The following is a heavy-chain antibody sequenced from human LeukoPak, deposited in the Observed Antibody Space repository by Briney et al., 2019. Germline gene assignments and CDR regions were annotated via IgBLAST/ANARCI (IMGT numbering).Heavy chain of an antibody. D-gene: IGHD2-2*01. Sequence: SETLSLTCTVSGGSITDHYWSWIRQPPGKGLELTGHIHSTGNTFYKPSLKSRITISLDTSRNQFSLRLSSVTTADTAVYYCARFSSGCSTASCYLDYWGQRTLVTVSS. CDR2: IHSTGNT. CDR3: ARFSSGCSTASCYLDY. V-gene: IGHV4-59*11. CDR1: GGSITDHY. J-gene: IGHJ4*02.